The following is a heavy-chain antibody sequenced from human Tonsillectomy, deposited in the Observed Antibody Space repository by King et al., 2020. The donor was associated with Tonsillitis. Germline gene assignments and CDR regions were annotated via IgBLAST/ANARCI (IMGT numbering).Heavy chain of an antibody. V-gene: IGHV3-33*01. CDR3: VRETARSGWYADY. CDR2: IWYDGSDK. D-gene: IGHD6-19*01. Sequence: VQLVESGGGVVQPGRSLGLSCAASGFAFESYGMHWVRQAPGKGLEWVAVIWYDGSDKYYADSVRGRFTISRDNSMSTVYLQMSSLSVEDTAVYYCVRETARSGWYADYWGQGTLVTVSS. J-gene: IGHJ4*02. CDR1: GFAFESYG.